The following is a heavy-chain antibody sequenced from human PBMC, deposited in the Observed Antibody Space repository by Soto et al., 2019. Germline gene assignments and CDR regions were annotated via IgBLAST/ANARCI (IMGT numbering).Heavy chain of an antibody. V-gene: IGHV4-59*01. CDR2: IYYSGST. CDR1: GGSITNYY. J-gene: IGHJ5*02. Sequence: SETLSLTCTVSGGSITNYYWHWIRQSPGTGLEWIGYIYYSGSTSYNPSLKSRVTISLDTSKNQFSLNLNSVTAADTAVYYCARGTVSSTSCCHFHPWGKGTLVTVSS. D-gene: IGHD2-2*01. CDR3: ARGTVSSTSCCHFHP.